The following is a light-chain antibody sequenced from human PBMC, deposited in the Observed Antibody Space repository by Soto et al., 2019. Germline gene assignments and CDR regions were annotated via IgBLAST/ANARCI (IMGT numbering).Light chain of an antibody. J-gene: IGLJ1*01. Sequence: QSVLTQPPSVSGSPGQSVTISCTGTSSDVGFFNYVSWYQHHPGKVPKFLIYEVNKRPSGVPDRFSGSKSGNTASLTASGLQPEDEAEYFCSSFVDGTSYVFGTGTKVTVL. CDR2: EVN. CDR3: SSFVDGTSYV. CDR1: SSDVGFFNY. V-gene: IGLV2-8*01.